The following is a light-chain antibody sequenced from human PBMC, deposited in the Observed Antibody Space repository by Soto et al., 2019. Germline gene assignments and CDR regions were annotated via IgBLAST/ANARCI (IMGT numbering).Light chain of an antibody. J-gene: IGLJ3*02. V-gene: IGLV2-11*01. CDR2: DAS. Sequence: QSVLTQPRSVSGSPGQSVTISCTGTTGDVGTYNFVSWYQLHPGKAPKLMIYDASKRPSRVPDRFSASKSGNTASLTISGLQAEDEADYYCCSYAGSFTWVFGGGTKVTVL. CDR3: CSYAGSFTWV. CDR1: TGDVGTYNF.